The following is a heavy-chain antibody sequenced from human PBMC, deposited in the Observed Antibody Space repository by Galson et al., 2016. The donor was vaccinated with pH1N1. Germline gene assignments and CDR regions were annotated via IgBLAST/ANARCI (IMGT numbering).Heavy chain of an antibody. CDR2: IYYSGST. CDR3: ANLFYGDYVGYFDS. J-gene: IGHJ4*02. D-gene: IGHD4-17*01. Sequence: ETLSLTCTVSGGSISSSGYYWGWIRQPPGKGLEWIGSIYYSGSTYYNPSLKSRATISVDTSKNQFSLKLSSVTAADTAVYYCANLFYGDYVGYFDSWGLGTLVTVSS. V-gene: IGHV4-39*01. CDR1: GGSISSSGYY.